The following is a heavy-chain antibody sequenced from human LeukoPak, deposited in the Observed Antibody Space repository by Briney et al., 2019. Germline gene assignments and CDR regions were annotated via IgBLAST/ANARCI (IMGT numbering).Heavy chain of an antibody. Sequence: GASVKVSCKASGGTFSSYAISWVRQAPGQRLEWMGGIIPIFGTANYAQKFQGRVTITTDESTSTAYMELSSLRSEDTAVYYWARGPPSVDGYHEDYWGQGTLVTVSS. D-gene: IGHD5-24*01. J-gene: IGHJ4*02. CDR3: ARGPPSVDGYHEDY. CDR2: IIPIFGTA. CDR1: GGTFSSYA. V-gene: IGHV1-69*05.